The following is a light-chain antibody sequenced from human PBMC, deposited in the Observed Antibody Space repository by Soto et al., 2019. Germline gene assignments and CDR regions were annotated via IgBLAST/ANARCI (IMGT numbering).Light chain of an antibody. J-gene: IGKJ1*01. CDR1: QSIGNW. CDR3: QQYNHYWT. Sequence: DIQMTQFPSTLSASVGDRVTITCRASQSIGNWLAWYQQKPGKAPKLLIYKASTLESGVPSRFSGSGSETEFTLTISSLQPDDFATYYCQQYNHYWTFGQGTKVEIK. CDR2: KAS. V-gene: IGKV1-5*03.